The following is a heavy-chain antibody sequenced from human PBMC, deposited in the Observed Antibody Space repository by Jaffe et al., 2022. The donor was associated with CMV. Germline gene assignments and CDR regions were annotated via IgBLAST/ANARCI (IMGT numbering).Heavy chain of an antibody. V-gene: IGHV3-23*01. J-gene: IGHJ6*02. CDR3: AKQGGSYPTYYYYYGMDV. D-gene: IGHD1-26*01. Sequence: EVQLLESGGGLVQPGGSLRLSCAASGFTFSSYAMSWVRQAPGKGLEWVSAISGSGGSTYYADSVKGRFTISRDNSKNTLYLQMNSLRAEDTAVYYCAKQGGSYPTYYYYYGMDVWGQGTTVTVSS. CDR1: GFTFSSYA. CDR2: ISGSGGST.